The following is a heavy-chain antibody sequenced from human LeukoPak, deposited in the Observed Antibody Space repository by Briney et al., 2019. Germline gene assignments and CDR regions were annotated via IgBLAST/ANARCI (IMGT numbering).Heavy chain of an antibody. V-gene: IGHV3-11*01. D-gene: IGHD3-3*01. CDR3: ARGERSLFALEEGRAFDI. J-gene: IGHJ3*02. CDR1: GFTFSDYY. Sequence: GGSLRLSCAASGFTFSDYYMSWIRQAPGKGLEWVSYISSSGSTIYYADSVKGRFTISRDNAKNSLYLQMNSLRAEDTAVYYGARGERSLFALEEGRAFDIWGQGTMVTVSS. CDR2: ISSSGSTI.